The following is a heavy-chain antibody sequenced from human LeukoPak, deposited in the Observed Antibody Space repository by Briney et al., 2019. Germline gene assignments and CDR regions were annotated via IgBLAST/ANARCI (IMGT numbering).Heavy chain of an antibody. Sequence: GGSLRLSCAASGFSVSRKYMSWVRQTPGKGLEWVSLIYSGDTTYYADSVKGRFTISRDNSKNTLYLQMNSLRAEDTAVYYCATVLSDSRGWYHFDNWGQGTLVTVSS. V-gene: IGHV3-53*01. CDR3: ATVLSDSRGWYHFDN. CDR2: IYSGDTT. CDR1: GFSVSRKY. J-gene: IGHJ4*02. D-gene: IGHD6-19*01.